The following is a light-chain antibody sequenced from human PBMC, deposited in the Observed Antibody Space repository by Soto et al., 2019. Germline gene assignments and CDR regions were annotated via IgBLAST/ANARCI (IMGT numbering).Light chain of an antibody. J-gene: IGKJ5*01. CDR1: HSVADN. CDR2: RAT. CDR3: QQYDVWPPIT. V-gene: IGKV3-15*01. Sequence: EVLLTQSPAALSLPTRETATHSCRASHSVADNLAWYQQRPGQAPRLHIYRATSRATGVPARFSGSGTGTEFSLTIRSLQSEDFAVYYCQQYDVWPPITFGQGTRLEIK.